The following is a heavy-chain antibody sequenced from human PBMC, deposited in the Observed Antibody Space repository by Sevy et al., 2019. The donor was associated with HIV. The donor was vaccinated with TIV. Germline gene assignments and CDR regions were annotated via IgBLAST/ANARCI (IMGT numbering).Heavy chain of an antibody. CDR2: IYVGRNT. CDR1: GFTVTFNS. J-gene: IGHJ4*02. V-gene: IGHV3-53*01. Sequence: GGSLRLSCAASGFTVTFNSMNWVRQAPGRGLVWVSVIYVGRNTYYADSVKGRFTIFRDSFKDTVDLQMDSLRPEDSGVYYCVRERAGIDHWGQGTLVTVSS. D-gene: IGHD6-19*01. CDR3: VRERAGIDH.